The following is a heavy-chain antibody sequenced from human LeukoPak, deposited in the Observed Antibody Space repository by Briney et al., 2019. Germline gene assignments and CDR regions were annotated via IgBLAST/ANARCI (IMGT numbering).Heavy chain of an antibody. CDR2: INTNTGNP. Sequence: ASVKVSCKASGYTFSSYAMNWVRQAPGQGLEWMGWINTNTGNPTYAQGFTGRFVFSLDTSVSTAYLQISSLKAEDTAVYYCARDLSEYSSSWYRGYYYYGMGVWGQGTTVTVSS. J-gene: IGHJ6*02. CDR3: ARDLSEYSSSWYRGYYYYGMGV. V-gene: IGHV7-4-1*02. CDR1: GYTFSSYA. D-gene: IGHD6-13*01.